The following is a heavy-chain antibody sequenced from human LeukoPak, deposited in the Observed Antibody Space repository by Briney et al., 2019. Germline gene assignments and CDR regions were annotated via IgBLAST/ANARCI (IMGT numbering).Heavy chain of an antibody. CDR3: ATGRNYDSSGYYYSY. Sequence: VASVKVSCKVSGYTLTELSMHWVRLAPGKGLEWMGGFDPEDGETIYAQKFQGRVTMTEDTSTDTAYMELSSLRSEDTAVYYCATGRNYDSSGYYYSYWGQGTLVTVSS. CDR1: GYTLTELS. D-gene: IGHD3-22*01. CDR2: FDPEDGET. J-gene: IGHJ4*02. V-gene: IGHV1-24*01.